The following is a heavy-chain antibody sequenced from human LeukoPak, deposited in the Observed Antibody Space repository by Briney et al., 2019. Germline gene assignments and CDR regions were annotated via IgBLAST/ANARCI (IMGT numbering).Heavy chain of an antibody. CDR1: GFDFSAFG. CDR3: AKGSEFDCSSTSCYNYFDY. CDR2: IRYDGSNK. D-gene: IGHD2-2*02. J-gene: IGHJ4*02. Sequence: GGSLRLSCAASGFDFSAFGMNWVRQAPGKGLEWVAFIRYDGSNKYYADSVKGRFTISRDNSKNTLYLQLNSLRAEDTAMYYCAKGSEFDCSSTSCYNYFDYWGQGTLVTVSS. V-gene: IGHV3-30*02.